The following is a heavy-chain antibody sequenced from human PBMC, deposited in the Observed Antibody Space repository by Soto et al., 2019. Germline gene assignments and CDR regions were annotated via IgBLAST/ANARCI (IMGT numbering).Heavy chain of an antibody. CDR3: AKSLRSGDYPLGY. V-gene: IGHV3-9*01. CDR1: GFTFDDYA. CDR2: ISWNSGSI. Sequence: EVQLVESGGGLVQPGRSLRLSCAASGFTFDDYAMHWVRQAPGKGLEWVSGISWNSGSIGYADSVKGRFTISRDNAKNSLYLQMNSLRAEDTALYYCAKSLRSGDYPLGYWGQGTLVTVSS. D-gene: IGHD4-17*01. J-gene: IGHJ4*02.